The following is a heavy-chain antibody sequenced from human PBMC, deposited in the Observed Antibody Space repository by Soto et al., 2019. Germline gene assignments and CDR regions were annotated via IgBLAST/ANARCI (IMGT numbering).Heavy chain of an antibody. J-gene: IGHJ4*02. D-gene: IGHD6-13*01. CDR2: ISYDGSNK. CDR3: ARIAAAGTR. Sequence: GGSLRLSCAASGFNFSSYGMHWVRQAPGKGLEWVAAISYDGSNKYYADSVKGRFTISRDNSKNTLYLQMNSLRAEDTAVYYCARIAAAGTRWGQGTLVTVS. CDR1: GFNFSSYG. V-gene: IGHV3-30*03.